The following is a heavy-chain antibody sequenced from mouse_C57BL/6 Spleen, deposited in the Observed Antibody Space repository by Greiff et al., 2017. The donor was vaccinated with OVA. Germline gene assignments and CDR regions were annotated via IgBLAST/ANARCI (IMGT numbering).Heavy chain of an antibody. CDR1: GYTFTSYW. V-gene: IGHV1-55*01. CDR3: ARLRGYDGYYDYAMDY. Sequence: VQLQQPGAELVKPGASVKMSCKASGYTFTSYWITWVKQRPGQGLEWIGDIYPGSGSTNYNEKFKSKATLTVDTSSSTAYMQLSSLTSEDSAVYYCARLRGYDGYYDYAMDYWGQGTSVTVSS. D-gene: IGHD2-3*01. J-gene: IGHJ4*01. CDR2: IYPGSGST.